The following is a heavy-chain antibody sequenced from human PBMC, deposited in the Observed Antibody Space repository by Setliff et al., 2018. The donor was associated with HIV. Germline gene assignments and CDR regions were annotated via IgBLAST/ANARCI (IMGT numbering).Heavy chain of an antibody. CDR2: FNPSGGST. Sequence: ASVKVSCKTSGYTFTSHYMHWVRQAPGQGLEWMGLFNPSGGSTTYAQKFQGRVTMTRDTSVSTAYMELNRLRSDDTAVYYCVRHADSLDYWGQGTLVTVSS. J-gene: IGHJ4*02. V-gene: IGHV1-46*01. CDR1: GYTFTSHY. CDR3: VRHADSLDY. D-gene: IGHD4-4*01.